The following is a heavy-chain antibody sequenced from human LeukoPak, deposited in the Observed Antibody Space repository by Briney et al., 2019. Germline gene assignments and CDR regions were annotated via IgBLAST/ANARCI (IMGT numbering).Heavy chain of an antibody. D-gene: IGHD5-18*01. Sequence: ESSETLSLTCTVSGGSISSYYWGWIRQPPGKGLEWIGSIYYSGSTYYNPSLKSRVTISVDTSKNQFSLKLSSVTAADTAVYYCARVYVDTAMYDYWGQGTLVTVSS. CDR2: IYYSGST. V-gene: IGHV4-39*07. J-gene: IGHJ4*02. CDR3: ARVYVDTAMYDY. CDR1: GGSISSYY.